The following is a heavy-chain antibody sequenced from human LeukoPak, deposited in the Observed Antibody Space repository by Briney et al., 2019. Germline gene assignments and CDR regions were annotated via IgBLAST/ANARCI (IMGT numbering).Heavy chain of an antibody. CDR2: IYTSGST. CDR1: GGSISSYY. Sequence: SETLSLTCTVSGGSISSYYWSWIRQPAGKGLEWIGRIYTSGSTNYNPSLKSRVTISVDTSNNPFSLKVSSVTAADTAVYYCARGDCSSTICYSPMDVWGKGTTVTVSS. CDR3: ARGDCSSTICYSPMDV. D-gene: IGHD2-2*01. J-gene: IGHJ6*03. V-gene: IGHV4-4*07.